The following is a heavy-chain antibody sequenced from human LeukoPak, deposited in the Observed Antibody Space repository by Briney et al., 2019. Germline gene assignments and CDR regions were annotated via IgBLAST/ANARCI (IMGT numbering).Heavy chain of an antibody. CDR3: ARLVGLYYGLDL. D-gene: IGHD1-26*01. Sequence: GGSLRLSCAASGFTVSSNYMNWVRQAPGKGLEWVSTIYSGGSAFYADSVKGRVSISRDNSKNTLCLQMNSLRDDDTAVYYCARLVGLYYGLDLWGQGTTVTVSS. V-gene: IGHV3-53*01. J-gene: IGHJ6*02. CDR1: GFTVSSNY. CDR2: IYSGGSA.